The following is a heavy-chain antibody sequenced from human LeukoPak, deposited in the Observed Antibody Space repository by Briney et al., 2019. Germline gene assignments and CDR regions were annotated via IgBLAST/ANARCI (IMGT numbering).Heavy chain of an antibody. CDR1: GGSISSYY. CDR3: ARHKPRDTGWFDP. J-gene: IGHJ5*02. Sequence: SETLSLTCTVSGGSISSYYWSWIRQPPEKGLEWIGYIYTSGSTNYNPSLKSRVTISLDTSKNQFSLKLSSVTAADTAVYHCARHKPRDTGWFDPWGQGTLVTVSS. CDR2: IYTSGST. V-gene: IGHV4-4*09.